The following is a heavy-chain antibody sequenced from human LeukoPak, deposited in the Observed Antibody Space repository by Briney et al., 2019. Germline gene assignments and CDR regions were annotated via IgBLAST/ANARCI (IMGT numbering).Heavy chain of an antibody. D-gene: IGHD2-2*01. CDR1: GFTFDDYG. V-gene: IGHV3-20*04. Sequence: GGSLRLSCAASGFTFDDYGMAWVRQAPGKGLEWVSGINWNGGSTGYADSVKGRFTISRDNAKNSLYLQMNSLRAEDTAFYYCARSYAQYCSTASCSHCGHWGQGTLVTVSS. CDR2: INWNGGST. J-gene: IGHJ4*02. CDR3: ARSYAQYCSTASCSHCGH.